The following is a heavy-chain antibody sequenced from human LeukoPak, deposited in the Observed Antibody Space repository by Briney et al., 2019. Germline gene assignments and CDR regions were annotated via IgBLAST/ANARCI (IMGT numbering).Heavy chain of an antibody. CDR3: AREGETSLPTIFDVVTVFDF. CDR1: RYRFEGNY. CDR2: INPISGGT. D-gene: IGHD3-3*01. Sequence: ASMKVSCKASRYRFEGNYIHWVRQAPGQGLEWMGWINPISGGTKFAQKLGRVTMTRDTSITTAYMELNSLRSDDTAVYYCAREGETSLPTIFDVVTVFDFWGQGTLVTVSS. V-gene: IGHV1-2*02. J-gene: IGHJ4*02.